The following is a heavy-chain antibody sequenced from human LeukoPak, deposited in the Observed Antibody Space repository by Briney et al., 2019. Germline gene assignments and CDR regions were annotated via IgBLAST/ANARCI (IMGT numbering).Heavy chain of an antibody. D-gene: IGHD3-10*01. CDR3: ARDSGTTGEVKFDP. Sequence: PGGSLRLSCAASGFTFSNAWMSWIRQPAGKGLEWIGRIYTTGSTTYNPSLKSRVTMSVDTSKNQFSLKLSSVTAADTAVYYCARDSGTTGEVKFDPWGQGTLVTVSS. CDR1: GFTFSNAW. V-gene: IGHV4-4*07. CDR2: IYTTGST. J-gene: IGHJ5*02.